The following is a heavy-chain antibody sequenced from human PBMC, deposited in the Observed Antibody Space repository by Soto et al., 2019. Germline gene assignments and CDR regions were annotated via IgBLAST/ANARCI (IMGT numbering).Heavy chain of an antibody. CDR1: GLTVSGTKY. V-gene: IGHV3-53*01. CDR2: LYDVFGS. CDR3: ASWHEREHAYDV. D-gene: IGHD1-1*01. Sequence: ESGGGLIQPGESLRLFCAAFGLTVSGTKYVAWVRQAPGKGLEWVSALYDVFGSFYADSVKGRFTTSSDRSKSTVYLQMNDLRPDDTAVYYCASWHEREHAYDVWGQGTTVIVSS. J-gene: IGHJ3*01.